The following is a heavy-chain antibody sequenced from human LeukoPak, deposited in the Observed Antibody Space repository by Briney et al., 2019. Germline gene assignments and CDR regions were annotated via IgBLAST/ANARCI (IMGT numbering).Heavy chain of an antibody. CDR2: INPSGGST. J-gene: IGHJ4*02. Sequence: ASVKVSCKASGYTFTSYYMHWVRQAPGQGLEWMGIINPSGGSTSYAQKFQGRVTMTRDTSTSTVYMELSSLRSGDTAVYYCARLTRGRAIDYWGQGTLVTVSS. CDR1: GYTFTSYY. V-gene: IGHV1-46*01. D-gene: IGHD1-26*01. CDR3: ARLTRGRAIDY.